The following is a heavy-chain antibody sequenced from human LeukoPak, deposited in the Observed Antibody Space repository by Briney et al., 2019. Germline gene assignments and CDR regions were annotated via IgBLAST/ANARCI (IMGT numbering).Heavy chain of an antibody. D-gene: IGHD2-2*01. CDR1: GFIFRRYA. CDR3: AKGVAIVVVPAAIG. V-gene: IGHV3-23*01. CDR2: ISGSGDST. Sequence: PGGSLRLSCAASGFIFRRYAMNWVRQAPGKGLEWVSAISGSGDSTYYADSVKGRFTISRDNSKNTLYMQMNSLRVEDTAVYYCAKGVAIVVVPAAIGWGQGTLVTASS. J-gene: IGHJ4*02.